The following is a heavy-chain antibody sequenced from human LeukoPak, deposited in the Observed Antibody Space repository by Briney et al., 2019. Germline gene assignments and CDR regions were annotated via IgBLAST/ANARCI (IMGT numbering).Heavy chain of an antibody. Sequence: PPGGSLRLSCAASGFTFSSYWMHWVRQAPGKGLVWVSRINTDGSSTNYADSVKGRFTISRDNAKNTLYLQMNSLRAEDTAVYYCARQYYHDSSGYPFDYWGQGTLVTVSS. CDR2: INTDGSST. V-gene: IGHV3-74*01. J-gene: IGHJ4*02. CDR1: GFTFSSYW. D-gene: IGHD3-22*01. CDR3: ARQYYHDSSGYPFDY.